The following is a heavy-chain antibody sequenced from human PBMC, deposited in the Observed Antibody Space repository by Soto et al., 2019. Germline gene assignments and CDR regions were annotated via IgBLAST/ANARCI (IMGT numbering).Heavy chain of an antibody. J-gene: IGHJ6*02. CDR2: ISYDGSNK. CDR3: AKDSSSSSDYYYYGMDV. V-gene: IGHV3-30*18. CDR1: GFTFSSYG. D-gene: IGHD6-6*01. Sequence: GGSLRLSCAASGFTFSSYGMHWVRQAPGKGLEWVAVISYDGSNKYYADSVKGRFTISRDNSKNTLYLQMNSLRAEATAVYYCAKDSSSSSDYYYYGMDVWGQRITVTASS.